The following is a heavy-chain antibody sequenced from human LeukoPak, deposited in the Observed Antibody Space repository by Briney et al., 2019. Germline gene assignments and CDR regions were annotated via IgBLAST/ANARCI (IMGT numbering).Heavy chain of an antibody. CDR3: AKDLEQWPAFDI. Sequence: GGSLRLSCAASGFTFSTYAMNWVRRAPGKGLEWVSAITGGGTYYADSVKGRFTISRDNSKNTLYLQMNSLRADDTAVYYCAKDLEQWPAFDIWGQGTMVTVSS. J-gene: IGHJ3*02. CDR2: ITGGGT. CDR1: GFTFSTYA. D-gene: IGHD6-19*01. V-gene: IGHV3-23*01.